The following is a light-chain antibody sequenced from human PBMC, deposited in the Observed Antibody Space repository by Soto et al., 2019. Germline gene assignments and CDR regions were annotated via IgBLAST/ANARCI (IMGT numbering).Light chain of an antibody. CDR3: AAWDDSLNGVI. J-gene: IGLJ2*01. CDR2: TNN. Sequence: QSVLTQPPSASGTPGQRVTISCSGSSSNIGSYIVNWYQQLPGTAPKLLIHTNNQRPSGVPDRFSGSKSGTSASLAISGLQSEDETDCYCAAWDDSLNGVIFGGGTKLTVL. V-gene: IGLV1-44*01. CDR1: SSNIGSYI.